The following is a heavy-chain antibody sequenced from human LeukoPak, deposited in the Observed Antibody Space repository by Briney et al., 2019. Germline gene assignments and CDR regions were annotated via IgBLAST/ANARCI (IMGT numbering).Heavy chain of an antibody. CDR3: TRSLIGVVILDAFDI. J-gene: IGHJ3*02. CDR1: GFTFSSYS. Sequence: GGSLRLSCAASGFTFSSYSMNWVRQAPGKGLEWVGRIKSKTDGGTTDYAAPVKGRFTISRDDSKNTLYLQMNSLKTEDTAVYYCTRSLIGVVILDAFDIWGQGTMVTVSS. CDR2: IKSKTDGGTT. V-gene: IGHV3-15*01. D-gene: IGHD3-3*01.